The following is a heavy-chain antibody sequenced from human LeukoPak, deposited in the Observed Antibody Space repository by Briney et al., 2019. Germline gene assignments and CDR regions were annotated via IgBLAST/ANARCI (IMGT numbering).Heavy chain of an antibody. D-gene: IGHD2-2*01. CDR2: ISGSGGST. CDR1: GFTFSSYA. J-gene: IGHJ4*02. V-gene: IGHV3-23*01. CDR3: AKVCSNTSCRLSLDY. Sequence: GGSLRLSCAASGFTFSSYAMSWVRQAPGKGLEWVSAISGSGGSTYYADSVKGRFTISRDNSKNTLYLQMNSLRAEDTAVYYCAKVCSNTSCRLSLDYWGQGTLVTVSS.